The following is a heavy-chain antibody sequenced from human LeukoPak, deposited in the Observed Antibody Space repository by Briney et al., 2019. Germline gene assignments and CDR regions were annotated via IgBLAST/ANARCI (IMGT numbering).Heavy chain of an antibody. CDR3: ARDTRFGEEGQKNAFDI. V-gene: IGHV1-18*01. CDR2: ISCHNGDT. Sequence: ASVKVSCKTSGYTFTSYGMSWVRQAPGHALEWMGWISCHNGDTDYAQILQGRVSITTHTSTSTAYMELRSLRSDDTAVYYCARDTRFGEEGQKNAFDIRGQGTMVTVSS. D-gene: IGHD3-10*01. J-gene: IGHJ3*02. CDR1: GYTFTSYG.